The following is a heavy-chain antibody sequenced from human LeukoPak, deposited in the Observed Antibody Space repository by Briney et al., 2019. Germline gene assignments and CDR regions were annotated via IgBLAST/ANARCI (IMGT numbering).Heavy chain of an antibody. CDR2: ISSSGSTT. CDR1: GLTFSSYE. V-gene: IGHV3-48*03. J-gene: IGHJ4*02. CDR3: AKGRLPNTYYFDY. Sequence: GGSLRLSCAASGLTFSSYEMNWVRQAPGKGLEWVSYISSSGSTTYYADSVKGRFTISRDNSKNTLYLQMNSLRAEDTAVYYCAKGRLPNTYYFDYWGQGTLVTVSS. D-gene: IGHD6-25*01.